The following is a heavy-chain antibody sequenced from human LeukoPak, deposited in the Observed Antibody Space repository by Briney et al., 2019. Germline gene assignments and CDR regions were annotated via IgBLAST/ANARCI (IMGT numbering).Heavy chain of an antibody. CDR1: GGTFSSYA. J-gene: IGHJ4*02. CDR2: IIPIFGIA. V-gene: IGHV1-69*04. CDR3: ASSPSYCSSTSCPVRYFDY. D-gene: IGHD2-2*01. Sequence: ASVKVSCKASGGTFSSYAISWVRQAPGQGLEWMGRIIPIFGIANYAQKFQGRVTITADKSTSTGYMELSSLRSEDTAVYYCASSPSYCSSTSCPVRYFDYWGQGTLVTVSS.